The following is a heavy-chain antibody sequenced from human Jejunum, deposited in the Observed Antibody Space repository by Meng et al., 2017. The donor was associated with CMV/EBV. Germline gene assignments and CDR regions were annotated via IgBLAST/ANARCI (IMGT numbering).Heavy chain of an antibody. CDR3: ARGWADIRFSGAMDV. CDR1: GGSVNDFHY. J-gene: IGHJ6*02. CDR2: VSYNGNP. Sequence: GGSVNDFHYWSWVRQPSGKGLEWIAYVSYNGNPNYNPSLKGRVSISSDAAKNQFSLRLTSATTADTAVYYCARGWADIRFSGAMDVWGQGTTVTVSS. D-gene: IGHD3-3*01. V-gene: IGHV4-59*02.